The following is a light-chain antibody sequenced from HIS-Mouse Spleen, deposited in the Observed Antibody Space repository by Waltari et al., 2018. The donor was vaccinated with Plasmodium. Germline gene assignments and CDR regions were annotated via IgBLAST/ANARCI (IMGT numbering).Light chain of an antibody. CDR2: ASS. Sequence: DIQLTQSPSFLSASVGDRVTITCRASQGIRSYLAWYQQKPGKAPNLLIYASSTLQSGVPSRFIGSGSGTEFTLTISSLQPEDFATYYCQQLNSYPITFGQGTRLEIK. V-gene: IGKV1-9*01. J-gene: IGKJ5*01. CDR3: QQLNSYPIT. CDR1: QGIRSY.